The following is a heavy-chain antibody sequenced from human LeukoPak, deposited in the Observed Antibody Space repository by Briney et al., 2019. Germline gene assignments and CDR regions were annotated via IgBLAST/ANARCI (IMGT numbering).Heavy chain of an antibody. V-gene: IGHV1-69*13. CDR3: ARDLVYSSPPAGMDV. J-gene: IGHJ6*02. CDR2: IIPIFGTA. CDR1: GGTFSSYA. D-gene: IGHD6-13*01. Sequence: SVKVSCKASGGTFSSYAISWVRQAPGQGLEWMGGIIPIFGTANYAQKFQGRVTITADESTSTAYMELSSMRSEDTAVYYCARDLVYSSPPAGMDVWGQGTTVTVSS.